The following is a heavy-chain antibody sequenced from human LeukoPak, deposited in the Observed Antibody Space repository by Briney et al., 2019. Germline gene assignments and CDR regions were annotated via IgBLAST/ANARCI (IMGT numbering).Heavy chain of an antibody. CDR2: ISSSGNTI. J-gene: IGHJ4*02. Sequence: GGSLRLSCAASGFMFSDEYMSWIRQAPGKGLEWVSYISSSGNTIYYADSVKGRFTISRDNAKNSLYLQMNSLRAEDTAVYFCARDPGIAAADSFDYWGQGTLVTVSS. CDR3: ARDPGIAAADSFDY. V-gene: IGHV3-11*01. D-gene: IGHD6-13*01. CDR1: GFMFSDEY.